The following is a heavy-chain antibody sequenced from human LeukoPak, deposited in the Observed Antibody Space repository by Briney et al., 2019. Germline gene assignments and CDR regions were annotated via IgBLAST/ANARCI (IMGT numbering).Heavy chain of an antibody. D-gene: IGHD3-22*01. J-gene: IGHJ4*02. CDR3: ARSPPDSPFDY. V-gene: IGHV7-4-1*02. CDR2: INTNTGNP. Sequence: ASVKVSCKASGYTFTNCAMNWVRQAPGQGLEWMGWINTNTGNPTFVQGFTGRFDFSLDTSVSTAYLYISSLKAEDTAVYYCARSPPDSPFDYWGQGTLVTVSS. CDR1: GYTFTNCA.